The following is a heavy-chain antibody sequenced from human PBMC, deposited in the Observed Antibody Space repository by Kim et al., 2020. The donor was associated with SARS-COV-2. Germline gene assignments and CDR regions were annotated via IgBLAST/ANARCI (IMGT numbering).Heavy chain of an antibody. D-gene: IGHD6-13*01. CDR3: AREGEGSSWYVLRSSRGGVHYGMDV. CDR1: GGTFSSYA. J-gene: IGHJ6*02. V-gene: IGHV1-69*13. Sequence: SVKVSCKASGGTFSSYAISWVRQAPGQGLEWMGGIIPIFGTANYAQKFQGRVTITADESTSTAYMELSSLRSEDTAVYYCAREGEGSSWYVLRSSRGGVHYGMDVWGQGTTVTVSS. CDR2: IIPIFGTA.